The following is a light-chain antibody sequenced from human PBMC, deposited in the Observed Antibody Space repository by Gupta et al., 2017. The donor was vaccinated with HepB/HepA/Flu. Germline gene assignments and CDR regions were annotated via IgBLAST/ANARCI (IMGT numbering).Light chain of an antibody. V-gene: IGLV2-14*03. CDR1: SSDVVDHKY. CDR3: RSYTDNSTLV. J-gene: IGLJ2*01. CDR2: DVT. Sequence: QSALTQPASVSGSPGQSITISCTGTSSDVVDHKYVSWYQQYPGKAPKLIIYDVTNWPSGVSNRFSGSQSGNTASLTISGLQPEDEASFYCRSYTDNSTLVFGGGTKLTVL.